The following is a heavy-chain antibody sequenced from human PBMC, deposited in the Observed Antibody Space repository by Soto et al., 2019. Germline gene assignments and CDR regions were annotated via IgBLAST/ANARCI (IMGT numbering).Heavy chain of an antibody. Sequence: QLQLQESGPGLVKPSETLSLTCTVSGGYISSSSYYWGWSRKPPGKGLEWIGSIYYSGSTYYNPPVKSAVTISVATTKTQFSLKLSSVTPADTAVYYCARRLIGDGVNHFDYWGQGTLGTVSS. V-gene: IGHV4-39*01. CDR3: ARRLIGDGVNHFDY. CDR2: IYYSGST. CDR1: GGYISSSSYY. J-gene: IGHJ4*02.